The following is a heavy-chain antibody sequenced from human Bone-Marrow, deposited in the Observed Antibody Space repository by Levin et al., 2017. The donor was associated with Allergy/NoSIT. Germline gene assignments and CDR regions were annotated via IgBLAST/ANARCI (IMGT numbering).Heavy chain of an antibody. CDR3: ARDSPGGSSSRWDAFDI. V-gene: IGHV1-18*01. CDR1: GYTFTSYG. CDR2: ISAYNGNT. D-gene: IGHD6-13*01. Sequence: GESLKISCKASGYTFTSYGISWVRQAPGQGLEWMGWISAYNGNTNYAQKLQGRVTMTTDTSTSTAYMELRSLRSDDTAVYYCARDSPGGSSSRWDAFDIWGQGTMVTVSS. J-gene: IGHJ3*02.